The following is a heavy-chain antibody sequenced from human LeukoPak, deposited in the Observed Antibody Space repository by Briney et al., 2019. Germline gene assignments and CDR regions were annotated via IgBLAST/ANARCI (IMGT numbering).Heavy chain of an antibody. D-gene: IGHD2/OR15-2a*01. CDR3: ARQGCTTSSCHTIDY. CDR2: IYPVDSET. J-gene: IGHJ4*02. V-gene: IGHV5-51*01. Sequence: GESLKISCKGSGYTYTKSWIAWVRQMPGKGLELMGIIYPVDSETRYSPSFQGQVTISVDKSISTAYLQWSSLKASDTAMYYCARQGCTTSSCHTIDYWGQGTLVTVSS. CDR1: GYTYTKSW.